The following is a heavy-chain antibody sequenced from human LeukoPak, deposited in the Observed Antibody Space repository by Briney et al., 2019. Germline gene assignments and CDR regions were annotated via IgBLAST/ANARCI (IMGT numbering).Heavy chain of an antibody. CDR2: INHSGST. CDR1: GGSFSSYY. CDR3: ARGSRRYFDWLLYDY. V-gene: IGHV4-34*01. Sequence: SETLSLTCAVYGGSFSSYYRSWIRQPPGKGLEWIGEINHSGSTNYNPSLKSRVTISVDTSKNQFSLELSSVTAADTAVYYCARGSRRYFDWLLYDYWGQGTLVTVSS. J-gene: IGHJ4*02. D-gene: IGHD3-9*01.